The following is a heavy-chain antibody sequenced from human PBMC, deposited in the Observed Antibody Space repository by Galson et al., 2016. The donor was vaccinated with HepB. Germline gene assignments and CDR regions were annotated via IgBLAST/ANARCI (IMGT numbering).Heavy chain of an antibody. D-gene: IGHD4-17*01. V-gene: IGHV2-70*01. J-gene: IGHJ3*02. CDR2: IDWDGDK. Sequence: PALVKPTQTLTLTCTFSGFSLTTPAMCVTWIRQPPGKALEWLALIDWDGDKYYSASLKTRLTISKDTSNNQVVLTMTNMDPVDTATYYCARTRGDYVFSAFDMWGQGAMVTVSA. CDR1: GFSLTTPAMC. CDR3: ARTRGDYVFSAFDM.